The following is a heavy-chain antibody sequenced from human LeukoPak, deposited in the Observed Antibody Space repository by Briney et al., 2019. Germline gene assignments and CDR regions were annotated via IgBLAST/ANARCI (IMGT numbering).Heavy chain of an antibody. Sequence: ASVKVSCKASGYTFTGYYMHWVRQAPGQGLEWMGWINPNSGDTNYAQRFQGRVTMTRDTSISTAYMDLSRLRFDDTAVYYCARDSGYCSSTGCYYFDYWGQGTLVTVSS. V-gene: IGHV1-2*02. CDR1: GYTFTGYY. J-gene: IGHJ4*02. CDR3: ARDSGYCSSTGCYYFDY. D-gene: IGHD2-2*01. CDR2: INPNSGDT.